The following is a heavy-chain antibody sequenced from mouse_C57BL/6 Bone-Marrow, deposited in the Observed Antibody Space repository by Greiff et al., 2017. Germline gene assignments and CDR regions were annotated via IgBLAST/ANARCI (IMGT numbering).Heavy chain of an antibody. CDR2: ISSGGSYT. Sequence: EVQLVESGGDLVKPGGSLKLSCAASGFTFSSYGMSWVRQTPDKRLEWVATISSGGSYTYYPDSVKGRFTISRDNAKNTLYLQMSSLKSEDTAMYYCARRLWSNSWCAYWGQGTLVTVSA. V-gene: IGHV5-6*01. CDR3: ARRLWSNSWCAY. J-gene: IGHJ3*01. D-gene: IGHD6-1*01. CDR1: GFTFSSYG.